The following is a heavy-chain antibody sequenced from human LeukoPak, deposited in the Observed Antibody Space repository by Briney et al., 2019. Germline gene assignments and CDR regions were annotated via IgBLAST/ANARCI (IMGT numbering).Heavy chain of an antibody. Sequence: GGSLRLSCAASGFRFSNDGMHWVRQAPGKGLEWVALIWYDGSKKYYADSVKGRFTISRDNSKNTLYLQMNSLRAEDTAVYYCARGRNVAVAGSWGNYWGQGTLVTVSS. CDR2: IWYDGSKK. CDR3: ARGRNVAVAGSWGNY. V-gene: IGHV3-30*02. CDR1: GFRFSNDG. D-gene: IGHD6-19*01. J-gene: IGHJ4*02.